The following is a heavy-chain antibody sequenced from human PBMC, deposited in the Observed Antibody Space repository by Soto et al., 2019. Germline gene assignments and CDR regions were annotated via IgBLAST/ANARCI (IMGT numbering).Heavy chain of an antibody. CDR2: TTYDGGIK. D-gene: IGHD1-26*01. CDR3: EGDWEHPDFYHGLNV. V-gene: IGHV3-30*03. CDR1: GFSFSSYG. J-gene: IGHJ6*02. Sequence: GGSLRLSCAASGFSFSSYGMEWVRLAPGKGLEWVAATTYDGGIKHYVDSVKGRFTISRDNSKNTLYLQMNSLRVEDTATYYYEGDWEHPDFYHGLNVWGQGTTVTVSS.